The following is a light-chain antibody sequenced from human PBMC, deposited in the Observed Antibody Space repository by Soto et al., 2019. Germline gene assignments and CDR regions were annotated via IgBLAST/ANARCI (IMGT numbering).Light chain of an antibody. CDR3: QHYGSSPPIT. J-gene: IGKJ5*01. CDR1: QSVSSSY. CDR2: GAS. V-gene: IGKV3-20*01. Sequence: EILMTQSPATLSVSPGERATLSCRASQSVSSSYLAWYQQKPGQAPRLLIYGASSRATGIPDRFSGSGSGTDFILTITRLEPEDFAVYYCQHYGSSPPITFGQGTRLEI.